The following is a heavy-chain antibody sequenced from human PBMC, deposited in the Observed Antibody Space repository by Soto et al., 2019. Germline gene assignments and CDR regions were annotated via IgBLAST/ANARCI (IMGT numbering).Heavy chain of an antibody. CDR3: AKDKYYYDSSGYLFDY. CDR1: GFPFSSYA. CDR2: ISGSGGST. J-gene: IGHJ4*02. D-gene: IGHD3-22*01. Sequence: GGSLRLSCAASGFPFSSYAMSWVRQAPGKGLEWVSAISGSGGSTYYADSVKGRFTISRDNSKNTLYLRMNSLRAEDTAVYYCAKDKYYYDSSGYLFDYWGQGT. V-gene: IGHV3-23*01.